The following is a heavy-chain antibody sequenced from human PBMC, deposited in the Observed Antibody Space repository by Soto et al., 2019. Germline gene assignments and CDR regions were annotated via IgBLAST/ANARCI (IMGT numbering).Heavy chain of an antibody. D-gene: IGHD3-16*01. Sequence: SETLSLTCAVSGASISSGNWWSWVRQSPGKGLEWLGEIYHSGSTNHNPSLKSRVTISVDKSRNQFSLKLSSMTAADTAVYFCASHRGNTFGPYDYWGQGTQVTVSS. V-gene: IGHV4-4*02. J-gene: IGHJ4*01. CDR1: GASISSGNW. CDR3: ASHRGNTFGPYDY. CDR2: IYHSGST.